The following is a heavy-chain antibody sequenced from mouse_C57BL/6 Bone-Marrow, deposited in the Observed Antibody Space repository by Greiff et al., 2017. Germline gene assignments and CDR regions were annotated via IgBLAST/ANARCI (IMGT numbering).Heavy chain of an antibody. Sequence: EVQLQESGPELVKPGASVKISCKASGYSFTGYYMNWVKQSPEKSLEWIGEINPSTGGTTYNQKFKAKATLTVDKSSSTAYMQLKSLTSEDSAVYYCARCPDCYGSSYDYWGQGTTLTVSS. CDR2: INPSTGGT. CDR1: GYSFTGYY. D-gene: IGHD1-1*01. J-gene: IGHJ2*01. V-gene: IGHV1-42*01. CDR3: ARCPDCYGSSYDY.